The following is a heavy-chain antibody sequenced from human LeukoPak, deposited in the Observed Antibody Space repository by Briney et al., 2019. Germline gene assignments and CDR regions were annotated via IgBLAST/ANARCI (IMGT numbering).Heavy chain of an antibody. Sequence: TLXLXCAXYGGSXSXYYWSWIRQPPGXGLEWIGEINHSGSTNYNPSLKSRVTISVDTSKNQFSLKLSSVTAADTAVYYCARAGSSYYFDYWGQGTLVTVSS. CDR1: GGSXSXYY. V-gene: IGHV4-34*01. CDR2: INHSGST. CDR3: ARAGSSYYFDY. J-gene: IGHJ4*02. D-gene: IGHD1-26*01.